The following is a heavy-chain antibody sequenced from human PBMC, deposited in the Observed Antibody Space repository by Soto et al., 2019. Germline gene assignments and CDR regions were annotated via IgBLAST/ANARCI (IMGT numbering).Heavy chain of an antibody. CDR1: GYTFTSYA. CDR3: ARSSSSWPYYHAIDV. J-gene: IGHJ6*02. Sequence: ASVKVSCKASGYTFTSYAMHWVRQAPGQRLEWMGWINAGNGNTEYSQKFQGRVTITRDTSATTAYMEMSSLRSEDTAVYYCARSSSSWPYYHAIDVWGQGTTVTVSS. CDR2: INAGNGNT. V-gene: IGHV1-3*01. D-gene: IGHD6-13*01.